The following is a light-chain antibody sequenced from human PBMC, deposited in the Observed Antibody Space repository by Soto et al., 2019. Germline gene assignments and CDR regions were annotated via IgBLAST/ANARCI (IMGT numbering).Light chain of an antibody. J-gene: IGKJ2*01. Sequence: DIQMTQSPSTLSASVGDRVTITCRASQSISSWLAWYQQKPGKAPKLLIYDASSLESWVPSRFSGSGSGTEFTLTISSLQPDDFATYYCQQYNSQYTFGQGTKLEIK. CDR2: DAS. V-gene: IGKV1-5*01. CDR3: QQYNSQYT. CDR1: QSISSW.